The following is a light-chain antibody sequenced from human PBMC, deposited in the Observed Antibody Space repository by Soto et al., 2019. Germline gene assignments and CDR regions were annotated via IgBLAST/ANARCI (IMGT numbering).Light chain of an antibody. CDR1: QGISSY. CDR2: AAS. Sequence: DIRLTQSPSFLSASVGDRVTITCRASQGISSYLAWYQQKPGKAPKLLIYAASTLQSGVPSRFSGSGSGTEFTLTISSLQPEDFATYYCQQLGTFGPGTKVDIK. V-gene: IGKV1-9*01. J-gene: IGKJ3*01. CDR3: QQLGT.